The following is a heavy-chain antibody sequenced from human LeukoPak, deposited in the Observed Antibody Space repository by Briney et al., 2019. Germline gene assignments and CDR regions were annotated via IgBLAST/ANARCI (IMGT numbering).Heavy chain of an antibody. V-gene: IGHV4-59*01. CDR1: GASISGYW. J-gene: IGHJ4*02. CDR2: IYYSGST. D-gene: IGHD3-22*01. CDR3: ARDLTGDSSGYYDY. Sequence: SETLSLTCDVSGASISGYWWSWIRQPPGKGLEWIGYIYYSGSTNYNPSLKSRVTISVDTSKNQFSLKLSSVTAADTAVYYCARDLTGDSSGYYDYWGQGTLVTVSS.